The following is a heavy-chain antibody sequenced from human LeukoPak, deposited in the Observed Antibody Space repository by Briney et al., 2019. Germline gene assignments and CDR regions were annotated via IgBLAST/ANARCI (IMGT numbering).Heavy chain of an antibody. CDR2: IIPIFGTP. Sequence: GASVKVSCKASGYTFTSYGISWVRQAPGQGLEWMGRIIPIFGTPNYAQRFQGRVTITADIVSSTAYMEVNNLTSEDTAVYFCAKQGALRQDYYMDVWGNGTTVTVSS. CDR3: AKQGALRQDYYMDV. CDR1: GYTFTSYG. J-gene: IGHJ6*03. V-gene: IGHV1-69*06.